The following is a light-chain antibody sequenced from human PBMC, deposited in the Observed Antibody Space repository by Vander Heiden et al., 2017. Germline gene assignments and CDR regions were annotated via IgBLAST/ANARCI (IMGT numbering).Light chain of an antibody. CDR3: QQYGSSLWT. CDR1: QSVSSSY. J-gene: IGKJ1*01. V-gene: IGKV3-20*01. CDR2: GAS. Sequence: EIMLTQSPGTLPLSPGERATTSCRASQSVSSSYLAWYQQKPGQAPRLLIYGASSRATGIPDRSSGSGSGTDFTLTISRLEPEDFAVYYCQQYGSSLWTFGQGTKVEIK.